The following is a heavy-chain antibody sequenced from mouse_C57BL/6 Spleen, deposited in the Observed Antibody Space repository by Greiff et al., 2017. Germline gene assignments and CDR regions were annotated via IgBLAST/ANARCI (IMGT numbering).Heavy chain of an antibody. CDR3: ASLDGYSWYFDV. J-gene: IGHJ1*03. CDR1: GYTFTSYW. CDR2: IDTSDSET. V-gene: IGHV1-52*01. D-gene: IGHD2-3*01. Sequence: QVQLQQPGAELVRPGSSVKLSCKASGYTFTSYWMHWVKQRPIQGLEWIGNIDTSDSETHYNQKFKDKATLTVDKSSSTAYMQLSSLTSEDSAVYYCASLDGYSWYFDVWGTGTTVTGAS.